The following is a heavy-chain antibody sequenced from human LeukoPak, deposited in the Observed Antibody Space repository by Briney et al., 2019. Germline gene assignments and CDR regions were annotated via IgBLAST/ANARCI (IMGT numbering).Heavy chain of an antibody. D-gene: IGHD3-10*01. CDR1: RYTFTAYY. V-gene: IGHV1-2*06. J-gene: IGHJ4*02. CDR2: INPNSGGT. CDR3: ARGGTEAGSGDY. Sequence: ASVKDSCKASRYTFTAYYIHWVRQAPGQGLEWMGRINPNSGGTDYAQKFQGRVTMTRDTSISTAYMELSRLRSDDTAMYYCARGGTEAGSGDYWGQGTLVTVSS.